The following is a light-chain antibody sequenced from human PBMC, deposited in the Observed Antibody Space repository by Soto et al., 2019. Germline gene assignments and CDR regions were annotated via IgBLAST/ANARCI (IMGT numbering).Light chain of an antibody. Sequence: QSVLTQPPSASGSPGQSVTISCTGTSSDVGGYDFVSWYQQHPGKAPKLMIYEVTKRPSGVPDRFSGSKSGNTASLTVSGLQADDEADYFCTSYAGNSNVVFGGGTQLTVL. CDR3: TSYAGNSNVV. CDR2: EVT. V-gene: IGLV2-8*01. J-gene: IGLJ2*01. CDR1: SSDVGGYDF.